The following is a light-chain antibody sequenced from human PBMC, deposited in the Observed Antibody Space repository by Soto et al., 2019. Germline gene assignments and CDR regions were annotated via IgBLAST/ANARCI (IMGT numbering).Light chain of an antibody. CDR1: SGHSSYI. CDR2: LEGSGSY. Sequence: QPVLTQSSSASASLGSSGKLTCTLSSGHSSYIIAWHQQQPGKAPRYLMKLEGSGSYNKGSGVPDRFSGSSSGADRYLTISNLQFEDEADYYCETWDSNNWVFGGGTQLTVL. J-gene: IGLJ3*02. V-gene: IGLV4-60*02. CDR3: ETWDSNNWV.